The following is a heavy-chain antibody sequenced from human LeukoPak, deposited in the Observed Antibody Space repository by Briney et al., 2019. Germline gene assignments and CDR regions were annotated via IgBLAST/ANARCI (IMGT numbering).Heavy chain of an antibody. V-gene: IGHV5-51*01. D-gene: IGHD3-10*01. CDR2: IYPGDSDT. CDR1: GYRFTSYW. J-gene: IGHJ6*02. CDR3: ARPRESAYYYYGMDV. Sequence: GESLKISFKGSGYRFTSYWIAWVRQMPGKGLEWMGIIYPGDSDTRYSPSFQGQVTISADKSISTSYLQWSSLKASDTAMYYCARPRESAYYYYGMDVWGQGTTVTVSS.